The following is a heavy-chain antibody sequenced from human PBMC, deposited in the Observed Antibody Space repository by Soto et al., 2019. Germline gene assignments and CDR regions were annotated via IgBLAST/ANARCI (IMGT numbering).Heavy chain of an antibody. D-gene: IGHD2-15*01. Sequence: QVQLVQSGAEVKKPGSSVKVSCKASGGTFSSYAISWVRQSPGQGLEWMGGIIPIFGTANYAQKFQGRVTITEDESTSTDYMEVSSLRSEDTAVYCWARAEGGTPGYFDYWGQGTLDTVSS. CDR3: ARAEGGTPGYFDY. V-gene: IGHV1-69*01. CDR1: GGTFSSYA. CDR2: IIPIFGTA. J-gene: IGHJ4*02.